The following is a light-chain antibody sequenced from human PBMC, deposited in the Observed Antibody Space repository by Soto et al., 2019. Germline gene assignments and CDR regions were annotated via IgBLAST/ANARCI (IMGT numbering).Light chain of an antibody. Sequence: EIVLTQSPGTLSLSPGEISTLSCRSSQSVSSSYLAWYQQKPGQAPRLLIYGASSRATGIPDRFSGSGSGTDFTLTISRLEPEDFAVYYCQQYGSSLTWTFGQGTKVDI. J-gene: IGKJ1*01. CDR2: GAS. V-gene: IGKV3-20*01. CDR1: QSVSSSY. CDR3: QQYGSSLTWT.